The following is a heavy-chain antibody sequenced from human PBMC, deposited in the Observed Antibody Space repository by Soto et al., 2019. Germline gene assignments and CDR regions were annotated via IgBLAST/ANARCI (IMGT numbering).Heavy chain of an antibody. V-gene: IGHV4-34*01. CDR2: INHSGST. CDR1: GGSFSGYY. CDR3: ARTIWYLGPTLDY. D-gene: IGHD6-13*01. J-gene: IGHJ4*02. Sequence: SETLSLTCAVYGGSFSGYYWSWIRQPPGKGLEWIGEINHSGSTNYNPSLKSRVTISVDTSKNQFSLKPSSVTAADTAVYYCARTIWYLGPTLDYWGQGTLVTVSS.